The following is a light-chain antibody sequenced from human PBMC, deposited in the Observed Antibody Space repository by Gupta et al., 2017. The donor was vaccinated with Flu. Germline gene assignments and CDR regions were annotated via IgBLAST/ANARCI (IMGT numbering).Light chain of an antibody. CDR2: QDS. CDR3: QASDSSVV. V-gene: IGLV3-1*01. J-gene: IGLJ2*01. Sequence: SYELTQPPSLSVSPGQTASIPCSGDKLGEKYACWSQQKPGQSPVLVSYQDSKRHDGIPYRFACSNYATTATRTISWTEAVDEYYYYYQASDSSVVVGGGTKLTVL. CDR1: KLGEKY.